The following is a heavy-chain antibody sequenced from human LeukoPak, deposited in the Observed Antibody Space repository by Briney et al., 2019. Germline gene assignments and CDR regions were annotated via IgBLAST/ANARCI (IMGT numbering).Heavy chain of an antibody. CDR3: AKSSGNYLNYYYYMDV. V-gene: IGHV3-21*04. Sequence: PGGSLRLSCAASGFTFSTYSMNWVRQAPGKGLEWVSSISGSRNYIYYADSVKGRFTISRDNAKNSLYLQMNSLRAEDTALYYCAKSSGNYLNYYYYMDVWGKGTTVTISS. CDR1: GFTFSTYS. D-gene: IGHD3-10*01. CDR2: ISGSRNYI. J-gene: IGHJ6*03.